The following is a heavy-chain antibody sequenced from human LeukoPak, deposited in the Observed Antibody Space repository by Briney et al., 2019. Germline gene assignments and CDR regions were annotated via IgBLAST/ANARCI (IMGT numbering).Heavy chain of an antibody. D-gene: IGHD3-22*01. CDR3: AKEGDDSSGYYPPFDY. CDR2: ISYDGSNK. CDR1: GFPFSSYG. Sequence: GSLRLSCAASGFPFSSYGMHWVRQAPGKGLEWVAVISYDGSNKYYADSVKGRFTISRDNSKNTLYLQMNSLRAEDTAVYYCAKEGDDSSGYYPPFDYWGQGTLVTVSS. V-gene: IGHV3-30*18. J-gene: IGHJ4*02.